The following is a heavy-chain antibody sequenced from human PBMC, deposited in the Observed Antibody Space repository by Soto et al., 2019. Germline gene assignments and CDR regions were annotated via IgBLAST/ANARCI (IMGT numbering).Heavy chain of an antibody. Sequence: GGSLRLSCGASGFTFTNYAMTWVRQAPGKGLEWVSEISGSGGSSYYADSVKGRFTISRDDSKNTLYLQMNSLRAEDTAVYYCAKDSTRAPNSVVDYWGQGTLVIVSS. V-gene: IGHV3-23*01. CDR2: ISGSGGSS. D-gene: IGHD1-7*01. CDR3: AKDSTRAPNSVVDY. J-gene: IGHJ4*02. CDR1: GFTFTNYA.